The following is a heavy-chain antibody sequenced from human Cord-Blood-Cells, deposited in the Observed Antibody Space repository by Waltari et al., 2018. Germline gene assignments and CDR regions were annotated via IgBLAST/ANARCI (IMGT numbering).Heavy chain of an antibody. V-gene: IGHV4-34*01. Sequence: QVQLQQWGAGLLKPSETLSLTCAAYGGSFSGYYWLWTRQPPGKGLEWIGEITYSGSTNYNPSLKSRVTTSVDTSKNQFSLKLSSVTAADTAVYYCARRSAAAVLGWFDPWGQGTLVTVSS. CDR2: ITYSGST. CDR3: ARRSAAAVLGWFDP. CDR1: GGSFSGYY. D-gene: IGHD6-13*01. J-gene: IGHJ5*02.